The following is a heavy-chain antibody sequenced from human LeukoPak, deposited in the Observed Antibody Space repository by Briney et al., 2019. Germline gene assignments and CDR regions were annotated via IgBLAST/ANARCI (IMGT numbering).Heavy chain of an antibody. CDR3: ARLLGAADAFDI. D-gene: IGHD1-26*01. Sequence: ASVKASCKASGYIFTGYYIHWVRQAPGQGLEWMGWIDPKRGGTNYEQKFQGRVTMTRDASIATVYMEVSWLRSDDTAIYYCARLLGAADAFDIWGRGTMVTVSS. CDR2: IDPKRGGT. V-gene: IGHV1-2*02. CDR1: GYIFTGYY. J-gene: IGHJ3*02.